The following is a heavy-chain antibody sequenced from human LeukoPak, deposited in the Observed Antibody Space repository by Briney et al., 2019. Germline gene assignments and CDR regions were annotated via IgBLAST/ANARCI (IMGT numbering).Heavy chain of an antibody. Sequence: GGSLRLSCAASGLRFSDYYVSWIRQAPGKGLQWVSYISSGGDIMHYADSVKGRFTSSRDNAENSGYLEMNSLGAEDTAVYYCARVPDWNYAHSFDYWGQGTLVTVSS. CDR2: ISSGGDIM. D-gene: IGHD1-7*01. CDR3: ARVPDWNYAHSFDY. CDR1: GLRFSDYY. J-gene: IGHJ4*02. V-gene: IGHV3-11*04.